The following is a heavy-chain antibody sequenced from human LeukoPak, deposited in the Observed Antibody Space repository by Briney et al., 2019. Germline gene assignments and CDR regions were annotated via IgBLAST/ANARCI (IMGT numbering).Heavy chain of an antibody. D-gene: IGHD6-19*01. J-gene: IGHJ4*02. CDR3: ARREVSSGWAPFDY. CDR1: GGSISSYY. Sequence: SETLSFTCTVSGGSISSYYWSWIRQPPGKGLEWIGYIYYSGSTNYNPSLKSRVTISVDTSKNQFSLKLSSVTAADTAVYYCARREVSSGWAPFDYWGQGTLVTVSS. CDR2: IYYSGST. V-gene: IGHV4-59*01.